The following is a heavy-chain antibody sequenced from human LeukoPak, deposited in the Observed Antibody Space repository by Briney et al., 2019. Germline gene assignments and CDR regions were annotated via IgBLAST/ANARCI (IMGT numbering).Heavy chain of an antibody. CDR2: IGGIGDNT. V-gene: IGHV3-23*01. J-gene: IGHJ4*02. Sequence: GGSLRFSCAAAGFTFTSDAMSWVRQVPGKGLEWVSTIGGIGDNTHYADSVKGRFTISRDSSRNTLYLQMNTLRVEDTAIYYCSKTPTFYYVLNGYSNDYWGQGTLVTLSS. CDR1: GFTFTSDA. D-gene: IGHD3-9*01. CDR3: SKTPTFYYVLNGYSNDY.